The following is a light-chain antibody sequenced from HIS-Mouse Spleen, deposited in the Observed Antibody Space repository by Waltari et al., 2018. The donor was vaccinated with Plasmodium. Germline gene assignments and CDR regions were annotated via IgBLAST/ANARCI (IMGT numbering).Light chain of an antibody. CDR3: QSADSSGTYVV. J-gene: IGLJ2*01. CDR2: EDS. Sequence: SYELTQPPSVSVSPGQTARITCSGDALPKKYAYWYKQKSGQAPVLVIYEDSKRPSGIPERFSGSSSGTMATLTISGVQAEDEADYYCQSADSSGTYVVFGGGTKLTVL. V-gene: IGLV3-10*01. CDR1: ALPKKY.